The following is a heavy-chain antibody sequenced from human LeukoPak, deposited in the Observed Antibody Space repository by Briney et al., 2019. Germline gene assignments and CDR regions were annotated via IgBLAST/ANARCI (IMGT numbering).Heavy chain of an antibody. CDR1: GFTFSTYT. CDR2: ILYDGSIK. Sequence: GGSLRLSCAASGFTFSTYTMHWVRQAPGKGLEWVAVILYDGSIKQYAESVKGRFTISRDNAKNTLYLQMNSLRAEDTAVYYCARVVCSSTSCATVDYWGQGTLVTVSS. J-gene: IGHJ4*02. CDR3: ARVVCSSTSCATVDY. D-gene: IGHD2-2*01. V-gene: IGHV3-30*04.